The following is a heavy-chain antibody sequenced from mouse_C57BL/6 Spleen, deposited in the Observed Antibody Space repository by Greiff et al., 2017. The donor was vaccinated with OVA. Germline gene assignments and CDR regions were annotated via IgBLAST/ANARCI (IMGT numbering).Heavy chain of an antibody. J-gene: IGHJ2*01. CDR1: GYTFTSYW. Sequence: QVQLQQPGTDLVKPGASVKLSCKASGYTFTSYWMHWVKQRPGQGLEWIGNINPSNGGTNYNERFKSKATLTVDKSSSTAYMQLSSLTSEDSAVYYCARRGYGSSYVHFDYWGQGTTLTVSS. CDR2: INPSNGGT. V-gene: IGHV1-53*01. CDR3: ARRGYGSSYVHFDY. D-gene: IGHD1-1*01.